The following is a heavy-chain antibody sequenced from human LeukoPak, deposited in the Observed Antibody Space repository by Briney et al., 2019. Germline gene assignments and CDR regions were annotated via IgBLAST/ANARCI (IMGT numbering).Heavy chain of an antibody. CDR1: GFTFSSYA. CDR2: ISYSGGTK. J-gene: IGHJ4*02. Sequence: GGSLRLSCAASGFTFSSYAMTWVRQAPGKGLEWVSGISYSGGTKYYADSVKGRFTISRDNSKNTLYLQMNSLRAEDTAVYYCARVGNYYDSSGYYTPKGFDYWGQGTLVTVSS. V-gene: IGHV3-23*01. D-gene: IGHD3-22*01. CDR3: ARVGNYYDSSGYYTPKGFDY.